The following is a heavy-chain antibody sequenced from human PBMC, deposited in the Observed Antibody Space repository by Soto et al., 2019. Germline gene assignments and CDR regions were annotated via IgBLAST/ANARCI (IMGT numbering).Heavy chain of an antibody. CDR2: ISYDGSNK. Sequence: GGSLRLSCAASGFTFSSYAMHWVRQAPGKGLEWVAVISYDGSNKYYADSVKGRFTISRDNSKNTLYLQMNSLRAEDTAVYYCAREGAVEMAFPDYWGQGTLVTVSS. CDR3: AREGAVEMAFPDY. CDR1: GFTFSSYA. J-gene: IGHJ4*02. D-gene: IGHD1-26*01. V-gene: IGHV3-30-3*01.